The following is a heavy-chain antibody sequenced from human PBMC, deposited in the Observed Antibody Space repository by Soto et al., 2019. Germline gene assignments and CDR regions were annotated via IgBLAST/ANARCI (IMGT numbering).Heavy chain of an antibody. D-gene: IGHD2-15*01. V-gene: IGHV4-31*03. CDR1: GGSISRGGYY. CDR3: ERDQGPRPLLAF. CDR2: IYYSGST. J-gene: IGHJ4*02. Sequence: SETLSLTCTVSGGSISRGGYYWSWIRQHPGKGLEWIGYIYYSGSTYYNPSLKSRVTISVDTSKNQFSLKLSSVTAADTAVYYCERDQGPRPLLAFRGQRSLVIVSS.